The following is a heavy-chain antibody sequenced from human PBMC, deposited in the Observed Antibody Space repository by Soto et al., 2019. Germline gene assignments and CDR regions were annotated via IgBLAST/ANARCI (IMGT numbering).Heavy chain of an antibody. Sequence: QVQLQESGPGLVKPSETLSLTCTVSGGSISSYYWSWIRQPPGKGLEWIGYIYYSGSTNYNPSLKSRVTISVDTSKNQFSLKLSSVTAADTAVYYCAMSGYYFFGTYGMDVWGQGTTVTVSS. CDR1: GGSISSYY. V-gene: IGHV4-59*01. J-gene: IGHJ6*02. CDR2: IYYSGST. D-gene: IGHD3-3*01. CDR3: AMSGYYFFGTYGMDV.